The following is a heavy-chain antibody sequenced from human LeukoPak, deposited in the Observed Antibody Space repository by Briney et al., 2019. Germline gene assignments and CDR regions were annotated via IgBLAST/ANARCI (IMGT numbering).Heavy chain of an antibody. CDR1: GFTFSSYA. CDR3: AKVRFCSSTSCYRVFDY. V-gene: IGHV3-23*01. CDR2: ISGSGGST. J-gene: IGHJ4*02. Sequence: TGGSLRLSCAASGFTFSSYAKRWVRQAPGKGLEWVSAISGSGGSTYYADSVKGRFTISRDNSKNTLYLQMNSLRAEDTAVYYCAKVRFCSSTSCYRVFDYWGQGTLVTVSS. D-gene: IGHD2-2*02.